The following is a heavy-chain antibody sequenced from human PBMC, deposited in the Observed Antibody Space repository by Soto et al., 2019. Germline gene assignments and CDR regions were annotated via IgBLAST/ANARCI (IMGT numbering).Heavy chain of an antibody. CDR3: ARIKRLPIGGYIYYYSGLDV. CDR2: IIRLFGSE. J-gene: IGHJ6*02. D-gene: IGHD1-26*01. V-gene: IGHV1-69*01. Sequence: QVQLVQSGAEVKKPGSSVKVSCKASGGTFSTYGISWVRRAPGQGLEWMGGIIRLFGSEDFEQKFQGRVTTTADEPTGTVYMELNSLRSEDTAVYYCARIKRLPIGGYIYYYSGLDVWGQGTTVTVSS. CDR1: GGTFSTYG.